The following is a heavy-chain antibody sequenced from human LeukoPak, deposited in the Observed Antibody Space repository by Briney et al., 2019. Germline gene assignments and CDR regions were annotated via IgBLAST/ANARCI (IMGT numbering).Heavy chain of an antibody. D-gene: IGHD3-22*01. J-gene: IGHJ4*02. V-gene: IGHV4-39*07. CDR2: IHNGGST. CDR3: AREGYYYDSSGYSHPFDY. Sequence: TSETLSLTCTVSGGSITNNNYYWGWIRQPPGKGLEWIVSIHNGGSTYYNPSLKSRVTISVDTSKNQFSLKLSSVTAADTAVYYCAREGYYYDSSGYSHPFDYWGQGTLVTVSS. CDR1: GGSITNNNYY.